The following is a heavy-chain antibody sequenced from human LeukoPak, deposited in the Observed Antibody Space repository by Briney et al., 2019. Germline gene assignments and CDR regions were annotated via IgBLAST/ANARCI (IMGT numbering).Heavy chain of an antibody. V-gene: IGHV4-59*01. CDR3: ARGRISSSY. Sequence: SETLSLTCAAYGGSFSDDYWSWIRQPPGKGLEWIGYIYNSGSTNYNPSLKSRVTISIDTSKNQISLKLSSVTAADTAVYYCARGRISSSYWGQGTLVTVSS. CDR1: GGSFSDDY. D-gene: IGHD6-13*01. J-gene: IGHJ4*02. CDR2: IYNSGST.